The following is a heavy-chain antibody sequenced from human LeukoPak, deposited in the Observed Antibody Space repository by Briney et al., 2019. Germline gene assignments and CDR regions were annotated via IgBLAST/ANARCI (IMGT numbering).Heavy chain of an antibody. CDR2: ISGSGGST. CDR3: AKDWSDEWLLPD. Sequence: PGGSLRLSCAASGFTLSSYAMSWVRQAPGKGLEWVSAISGSGGSTYYADSVKGRFTISRDNSKNTLYLQMNSLRAEDTAVYYCAKDWSDEWLLPDWGQGTLVTVSS. V-gene: IGHV3-23*01. D-gene: IGHD3-22*01. CDR1: GFTLSSYA. J-gene: IGHJ4*02.